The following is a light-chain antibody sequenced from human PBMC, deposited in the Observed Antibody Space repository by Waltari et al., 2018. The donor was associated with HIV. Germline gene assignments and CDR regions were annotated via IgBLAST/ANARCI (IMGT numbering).Light chain of an antibody. CDR3: QTYNSVPWT. Sequence: DIQMTQSPSSLSASVGARVTITCRASQGISNYLAWFQQKPGKVPKLLIYAASTLQSGAPSRFSVSGSETDFTLTISSLQPEDVATYYCQTYNSVPWTFGQGTKVEIK. V-gene: IGKV1-27*01. J-gene: IGKJ1*01. CDR1: QGISNY. CDR2: AAS.